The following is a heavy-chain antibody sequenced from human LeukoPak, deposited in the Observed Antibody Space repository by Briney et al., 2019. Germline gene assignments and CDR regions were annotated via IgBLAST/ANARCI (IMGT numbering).Heavy chain of an antibody. Sequence: PGGSLRLSCAASGFTVSSNYMSWVRQAPGKGLEWVSVIYSGGSTYYADSVKGRFTISRDNSKNTLYLQMNSQRAEDTAVYYCAIPLARQQLAFRYWGQGTLVTVSS. CDR3: AIPLARQQLAFRY. V-gene: IGHV3-66*01. D-gene: IGHD6-13*01. CDR1: GFTVSSNY. CDR2: IYSGGST. J-gene: IGHJ4*02.